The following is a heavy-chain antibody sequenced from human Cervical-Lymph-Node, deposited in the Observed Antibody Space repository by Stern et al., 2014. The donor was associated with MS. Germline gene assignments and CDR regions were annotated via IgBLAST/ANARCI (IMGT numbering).Heavy chain of an antibody. V-gene: IGHV3-11*06. CDR3: ASHHYYDSSAGLDY. CDR1: GLTFSDYY. Sequence: MQLVESGGGLVKPGGSLRLSCVASGLTFSDYYMTWIRQAPGKGLEWLSYISSGSSYTNYADSVKGRFTISRDNAKNSLYLQMNSLRADDTAVYYCASHHYYDSSAGLDYWCQGTLVTVSS. CDR2: ISSGSSYT. D-gene: IGHD3-22*01. J-gene: IGHJ4*02.